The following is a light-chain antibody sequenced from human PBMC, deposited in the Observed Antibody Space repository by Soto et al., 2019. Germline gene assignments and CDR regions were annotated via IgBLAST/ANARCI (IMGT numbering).Light chain of an antibody. J-gene: IGKJ1*01. Sequence: DVQMTQSPSTLPASVGDRVTITCRASQSISTWLAWYQQKPGKAPNLLIYKASYLASGVPSRFSGGGSGTEFTLTISSLQPDDFATYYCQQYNSYLRTFGQGTKVDIK. V-gene: IGKV1-5*03. CDR3: QQYNSYLRT. CDR1: QSISTW. CDR2: KAS.